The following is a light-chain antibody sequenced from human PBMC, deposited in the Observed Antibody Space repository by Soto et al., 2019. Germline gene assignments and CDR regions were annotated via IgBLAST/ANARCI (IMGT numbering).Light chain of an antibody. Sequence: EIVMTQSPATLSVSPGERATLACRASQSVSSNLAWYQQKAGQAPRLLMYGASTRAIGIPGRFSGSGSGTEFTLTISSLQSEDFAVYYCQQSEKWPPTFGQGTKVDIK. CDR3: QQSEKWPPT. V-gene: IGKV3-15*01. CDR2: GAS. CDR1: QSVSSN. J-gene: IGKJ1*01.